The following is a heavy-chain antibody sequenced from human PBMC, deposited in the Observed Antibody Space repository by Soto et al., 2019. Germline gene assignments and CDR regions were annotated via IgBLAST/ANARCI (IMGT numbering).Heavy chain of an antibody. CDR2: INHSGST. J-gene: IGHJ6*02. V-gene: IGHV4-34*01. CDR1: GGSFSGYY. Sequence: SETLSLTCAVYGGSFSGYYWTWIRQPPGKGLEWIGEINHSGSTNYNPSLKTRVTISVDTSKNQFSLKLSSATAADTAVYYCATSPSSYYYYGMDVWGQGTTVTVSS. CDR3: ATSPSSYYYYGMDV.